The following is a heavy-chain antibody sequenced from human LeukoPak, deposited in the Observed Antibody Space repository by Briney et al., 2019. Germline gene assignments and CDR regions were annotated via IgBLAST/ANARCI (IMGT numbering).Heavy chain of an antibody. J-gene: IGHJ4*02. CDR1: GFTVSSNY. D-gene: IGHD1-1*01. Sequence: GGSLRLSCAASGFTVSSNYMSWVRQAPGKGLEWVSVIYSGGSTYYADSVKGRFTISRDNSKNTLYLQMNSLRAEDTAVYYCAKGHFDNWYYFDYWGQGALVTVSS. CDR2: IYSGGST. V-gene: IGHV3-53*01. CDR3: AKGHFDNWYYFDY.